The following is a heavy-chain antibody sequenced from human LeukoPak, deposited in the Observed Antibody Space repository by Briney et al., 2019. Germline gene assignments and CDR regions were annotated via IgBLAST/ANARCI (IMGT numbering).Heavy chain of an antibody. CDR2: INHSGST. J-gene: IGHJ6*03. CDR3: ARGSIFGVVISYYYYYYMDV. CDR1: GGSFSGYY. Sequence: PSETLSLTCAVYGGSFSGYYWSWIRQPPGKGLEWIGEINHSGSTNYNPSLKSRVTISVDTSKNQFSLKLSSVTAADTAVYYCARGSIFGVVISYYYYYYMDVWGKGTTVTVSS. V-gene: IGHV4-34*01. D-gene: IGHD3-3*01.